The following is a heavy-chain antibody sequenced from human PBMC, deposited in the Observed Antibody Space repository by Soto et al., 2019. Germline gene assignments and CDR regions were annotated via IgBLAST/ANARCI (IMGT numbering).Heavy chain of an antibody. J-gene: IGHJ3*02. Sequence: ASVRVSGKASGYTFTSYGISWVRQAPGQGLEWMGWISAYNGNTNYAQKLQGRVTMTTDTPTSTAYMELRSLRSDDTAVYYCASSLVRYHDAFDIWGQGTMVTVSS. CDR2: ISAYNGNT. V-gene: IGHV1-18*01. CDR1: GYTFTSYG. D-gene: IGHD3-10*01. CDR3: ASSLVRYHDAFDI.